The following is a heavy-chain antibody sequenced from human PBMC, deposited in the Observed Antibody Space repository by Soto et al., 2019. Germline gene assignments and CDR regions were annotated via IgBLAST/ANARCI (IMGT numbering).Heavy chain of an antibody. D-gene: IGHD5-12*01. CDR1: GGSISSGGYS. Sequence: QLQLQESGSGLVKPSQTLSLTCAVSGGSISSGGYSWSWIRQPPGKGLEWIGYIYHSGSTYYNPSLKRRVPISVDRSKSQFSLKLSSVTAADTAVYYCARVRGQGWFDPWGQGTLVTVSS. CDR3: ARVRGQGWFDP. J-gene: IGHJ5*02. CDR2: IYHSGST. V-gene: IGHV4-30-2*01.